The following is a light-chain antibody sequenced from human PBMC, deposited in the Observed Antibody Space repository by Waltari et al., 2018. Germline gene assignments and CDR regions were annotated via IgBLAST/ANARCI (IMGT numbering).Light chain of an antibody. CDR1: RDISTW. Sequence: DIQMTQSPSSVSASVGDGVTITCRASRDISTWLAWYQQKPGKTPNLLIYYGYTLQSGVPSRFSGSGSGTVFTLTISSLQPEDFATYYCQQAHSFPITFGQGTRLEIK. J-gene: IGKJ5*01. CDR3: QQAHSFPIT. V-gene: IGKV1-12*01. CDR2: YGY.